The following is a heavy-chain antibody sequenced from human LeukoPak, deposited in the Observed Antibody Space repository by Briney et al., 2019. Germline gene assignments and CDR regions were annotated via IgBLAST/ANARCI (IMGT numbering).Heavy chain of an antibody. CDR3: ARDPYYYDSSGYHNWFDP. V-gene: IGHV1-69*04. Sequence: SVKVSCKASGGTFSSYTISWVRQAPGQGLEWMGRIIPILGIANYAQKFQGRVTITADKSTSTAYMELSSLRSEDTAAYYCARDPYYYDSSGYHNWFDPWGQGTLVTVSS. J-gene: IGHJ5*02. CDR1: GGTFSSYT. D-gene: IGHD3-22*01. CDR2: IIPILGIA.